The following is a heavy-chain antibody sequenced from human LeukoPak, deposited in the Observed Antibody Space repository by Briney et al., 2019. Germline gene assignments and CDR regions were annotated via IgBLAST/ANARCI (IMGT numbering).Heavy chain of an antibody. CDR2: IKQDGSEK. J-gene: IGHJ6*02. V-gene: IGHV3-7*02. D-gene: IGHD6-19*01. CDR1: GFTFSSYW. CDR3: ARGGVAGGMGV. Sequence: GGSLRLSCAASGFTFSSYWMSWVRQAPGKGLEWVANIKQDGSEKYYVDSVKGRFTISRDNAKNSLYLQMSSRRAEDTAVYYCARGGVAGGMGVWGQGTTVTVSS.